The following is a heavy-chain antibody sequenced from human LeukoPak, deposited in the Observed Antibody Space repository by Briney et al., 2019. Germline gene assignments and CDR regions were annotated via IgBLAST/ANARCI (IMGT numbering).Heavy chain of an antibody. CDR3: ARDLRAVEEYQLPASYYYYMDV. J-gene: IGHJ6*03. Sequence: ASVKVSCKASGGTFSSYAISWVRQAPGQGLEWMGGIIPIFGTANYAQKFQGRVTITADESTSTAYMELSSLRSEDTAVYYCARDLRAVEEYQLPASYYYYMDVWGKGTTVTVSS. CDR2: IIPIFGTA. V-gene: IGHV1-69*13. D-gene: IGHD2-2*01. CDR1: GGTFSSYA.